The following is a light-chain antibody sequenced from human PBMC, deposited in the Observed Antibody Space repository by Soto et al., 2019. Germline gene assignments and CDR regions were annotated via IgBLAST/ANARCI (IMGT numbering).Light chain of an antibody. CDR1: TGAVTSGHY. CDR3: LLSYSGARV. J-gene: IGLJ3*02. Sequence: QAVVTQEPSLTVSPGGTVTLTCGSSTGAVTSGHYPHWFQQKPGQAPRTLIYDTNNKHSWTPARFSGSLLGGKAALTLSGAQSEDEAEYYCLLSYSGARVYGGGTKLTAL. V-gene: IGLV7-46*01. CDR2: DTN.